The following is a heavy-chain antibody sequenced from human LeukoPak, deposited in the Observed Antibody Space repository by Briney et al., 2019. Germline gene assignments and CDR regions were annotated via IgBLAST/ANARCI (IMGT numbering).Heavy chain of an antibody. Sequence: GGSLRLFSAASGFTVSNNYMTWVRQAPGKGLEWVSIIFAGVGTYYADSVRGRFTISRDNSKNTLYLQMNSLEAEDAAVYYCARGDRGTGQHFDYWGQGTLVTVS. CDR1: GFTVSNNY. CDR2: IFAGVGT. V-gene: IGHV3-53*01. CDR3: ARGDRGTGQHFDY. J-gene: IGHJ4*02. D-gene: IGHD1-1*01.